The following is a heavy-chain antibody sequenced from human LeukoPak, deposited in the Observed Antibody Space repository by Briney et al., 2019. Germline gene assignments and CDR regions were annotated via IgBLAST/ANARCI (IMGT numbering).Heavy chain of an antibody. D-gene: IGHD3-22*01. Sequence: SETLSLTCTVSGYSISSGYYWGWIRQPPGKELEWIGSIYHSGSTYYNPSLKSRVTISVDTSKNQFSLKLSSVTAADTAVYYCASLNSSGYYRSVWGQGTLVTVSS. J-gene: IGHJ4*02. CDR3: ASLNSSGYYRSV. V-gene: IGHV4-38-2*02. CDR1: GYSISSGYY. CDR2: IYHSGST.